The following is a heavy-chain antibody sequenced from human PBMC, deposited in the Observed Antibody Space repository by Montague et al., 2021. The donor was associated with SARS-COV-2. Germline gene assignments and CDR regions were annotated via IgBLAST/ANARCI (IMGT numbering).Heavy chain of an antibody. CDR2: IYHTGST. Sequence: TLSLTCTVSGSSISSGGYYWSWIRQHPGKGLEWIGYIYHTGSTHYNPSLKSRVTISKETSKNHFSLNLSSVTAADSAFYYCARDSGYYDSSGYSYDAFDIWGQGTMVTVSS. V-gene: IGHV4-31*03. D-gene: IGHD3-22*01. CDR1: GSSISSGGYY. CDR3: ARDSGYYDSSGYSYDAFDI. J-gene: IGHJ3*02.